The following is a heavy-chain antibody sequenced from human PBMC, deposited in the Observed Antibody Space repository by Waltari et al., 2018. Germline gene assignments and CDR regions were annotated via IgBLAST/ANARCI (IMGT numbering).Heavy chain of an antibody. CDR2: IRHPGST. CDR3: TRGGNYDFWSHRPFVDP. CDR1: GASFSGDY. Sequence: QVQLQQWGARLLGPSETLPLTCAVYGASFSGDYWGWVRQPPGKGLEWIGQIRHPGSTNYNPSLKSRVTISIDTPRSQFSLRLSSVTAADTALYFCTRGGNYDFWSHRPFVDPWGQGTLVTVSS. D-gene: IGHD3-3*01. J-gene: IGHJ5*02. V-gene: IGHV4-34*01.